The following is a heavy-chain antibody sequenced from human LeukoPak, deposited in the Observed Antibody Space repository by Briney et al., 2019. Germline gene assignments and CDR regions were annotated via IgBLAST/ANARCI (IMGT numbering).Heavy chain of an antibody. Sequence: KPSETLSLTCTVSGGSIGSSSYYWGWIRQPPGKGLEWIGSIYYSGSTYYNPSLKSRVTISVDTSKNQFSLKLSSVTAADTAVYYCARDRSGSYRSEYFQHWGQGTLVTVSS. D-gene: IGHD1-26*01. CDR1: GGSIGSSSYY. CDR2: IYYSGST. V-gene: IGHV4-39*07. CDR3: ARDRSGSYRSEYFQH. J-gene: IGHJ1*01.